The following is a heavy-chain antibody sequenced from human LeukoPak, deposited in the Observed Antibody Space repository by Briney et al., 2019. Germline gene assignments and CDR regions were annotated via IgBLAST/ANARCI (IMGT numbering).Heavy chain of an antibody. CDR2: IYTSGST. J-gene: IGHJ5*02. CDR1: GGSFSGYY. Sequence: ASETLSLTCAVYGGSFSGYYWSWIRQPAGKGLEWIGRIYTSGSTNYNPSLKSRVTISVDTSKNQFSLKLSSVTAADTAVYYCAREVGVSVTPVPRPGDWFDPWGQGTLVTVSS. CDR3: AREVGVSVTPVPRPGDWFDP. D-gene: IGHD1-1*01. V-gene: IGHV4-4*07.